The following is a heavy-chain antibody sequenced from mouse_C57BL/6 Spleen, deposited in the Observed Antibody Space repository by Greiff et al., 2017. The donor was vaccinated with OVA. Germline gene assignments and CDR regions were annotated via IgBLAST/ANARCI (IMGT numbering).Heavy chain of an antibody. CDR1: GYSITSGYD. CDR3: ARDLNDGYYWYFDV. J-gene: IGHJ1*03. V-gene: IGHV3-1*01. D-gene: IGHD2-3*01. Sequence: DVQLQESGPGMVKPSQSLSLTCTVTGYSITSGYDWHWIRHFPGNKLEWMGYISYSGSTNYNPSLKSRISITHDTSKNHFFLKLNSVTTEDTATYYCARDLNDGYYWYFDVWGTGTTVTVSS. CDR2: ISYSGST.